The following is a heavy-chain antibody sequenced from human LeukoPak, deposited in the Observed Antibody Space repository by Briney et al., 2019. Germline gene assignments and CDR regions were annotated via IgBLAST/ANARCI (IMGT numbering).Heavy chain of an antibody. CDR1: GYTFSDYY. V-gene: IGHV1-2*02. Sequence: ASVKVSCKASGYTFSDYYIHWVRQAPGQGPEWMGWINLNTGGTNYAQKFDGRFSMTRDTSINTAFMELSGLTFDDTAVYYCAREEVGAPNWFDPWGQGTLVTVSS. J-gene: IGHJ5*02. CDR2: INLNTGGT. CDR3: AREEVGAPNWFDP. D-gene: IGHD1-26*01.